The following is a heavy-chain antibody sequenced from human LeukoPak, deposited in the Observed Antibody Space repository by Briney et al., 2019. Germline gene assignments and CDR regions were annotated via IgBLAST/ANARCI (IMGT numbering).Heavy chain of an antibody. CDR2: IRYDGSNK. CDR3: ASRIATAGSVDY. D-gene: IGHD6-13*01. J-gene: IGHJ4*02. Sequence: GGSLRLSCAASGFTFSSYGMHWVRQAPGKGLEWVAFIRYDGSNKYYADSVKGRFTISRDNSKNTLYLQMNSLRAEDTAVYYCASRIATAGSVDYWGQGTLVTVSS. V-gene: IGHV3-30*02. CDR1: GFTFSSYG.